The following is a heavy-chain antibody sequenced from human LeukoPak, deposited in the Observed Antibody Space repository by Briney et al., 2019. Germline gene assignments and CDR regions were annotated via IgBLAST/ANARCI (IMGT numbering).Heavy chain of an antibody. D-gene: IGHD5-18*01. Sequence: SETLSLSCNVSGGSISYYYWRWIRQPPGKGLEWIGYIYDSGTTNYNPSLKSRVTISVDTSKNQFSLKLNSVTAADTAVYYCARQSATQLWYFDYWGQGSLVTVSS. J-gene: IGHJ4*02. CDR1: GGSISYYY. CDR3: ARQSATQLWYFDY. CDR2: IYDSGTT. V-gene: IGHV4-59*08.